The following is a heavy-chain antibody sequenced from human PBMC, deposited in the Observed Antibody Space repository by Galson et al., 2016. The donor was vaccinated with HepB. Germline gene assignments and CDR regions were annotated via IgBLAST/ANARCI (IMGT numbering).Heavy chain of an antibody. CDR2: IFWDDDK. CDR1: GFSLTTGKVG. CDR3: AHSSSHTTYFDH. D-gene: IGHD1-14*01. J-gene: IGHJ4*02. V-gene: IGHV2-5*02. Sequence: PALVKPTQTLTLTCTISGFSLTTGKVGVGWIRQPPGKALEWLVVIFWDDDKRYSPSLKRRLTVTKDISKNQVVLTMADMDPVDTGTYYCAHSSSHTTYFDHWGQGNLVTVSS.